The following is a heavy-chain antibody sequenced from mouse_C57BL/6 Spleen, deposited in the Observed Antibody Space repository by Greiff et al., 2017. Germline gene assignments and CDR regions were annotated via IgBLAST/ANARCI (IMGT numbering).Heavy chain of an antibody. J-gene: IGHJ1*03. V-gene: IGHV5-4*01. CDR2: ISDGGSYT. D-gene: IGHD1-1*01. CDR3: ARDPYYYGSSLWYFDV. CDR1: GFTFSSYA. Sequence: EVKLVESGGGLVKPGGSLKLSCAASGFTFSSYAMSWVRQTPEKRLEWVATISDGGSYTYYPDNVKGRFTISRDNAKNNLYLQMSHLKSEDTAMYYCARDPYYYGSSLWYFDVWGTGTTVTVSS.